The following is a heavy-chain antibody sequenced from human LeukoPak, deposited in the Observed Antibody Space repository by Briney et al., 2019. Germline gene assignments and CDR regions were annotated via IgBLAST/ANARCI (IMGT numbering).Heavy chain of an antibody. CDR3: ARDPGYYYAMDV. V-gene: IGHV4-59*11. Sequence: PSETLSLTCTVSGASMSGHYWTWIRQDPGTGLEWIGNIYYTGTTSYNPALVSRVTISLDTSNNLFSLQLNSVTPEDTAVYYCARDPGYYYAMDVWGQGTTVTVSS. CDR2: IYYTGTT. CDR1: GASMSGHY. D-gene: IGHD2-15*01. J-gene: IGHJ6*02.